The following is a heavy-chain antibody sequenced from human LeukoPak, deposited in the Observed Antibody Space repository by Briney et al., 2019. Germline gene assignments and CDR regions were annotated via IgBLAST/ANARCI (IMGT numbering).Heavy chain of an antibody. J-gene: IGHJ4*02. V-gene: IGHV1-69*01. Sequence: SVKVSCKASGGTFSSYAISWVRQAPGQGLEWMGGIIPIFGTANYAQKFQGRVTITADESTSTAYTELSSLRSEDTAVYYCARSRGDGLLGIDYWGQGTLVTVSS. D-gene: IGHD3/OR15-3a*01. CDR3: ARSRGDGLLGIDY. CDR1: GGTFSSYA. CDR2: IIPIFGTA.